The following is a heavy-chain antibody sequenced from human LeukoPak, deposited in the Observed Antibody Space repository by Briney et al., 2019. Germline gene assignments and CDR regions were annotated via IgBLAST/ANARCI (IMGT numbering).Heavy chain of an antibody. D-gene: IGHD3-10*01. V-gene: IGHV3-48*01. Sequence: GGSLRLSCAASKFTFSTYSMYWVRQAPGKGLEWVSYISSSSSTIYYADSVRGRFTISRDNSKNTLYLQMNSLRAEDTAVYYCAKVLTYYYGSGSYPDAFDIWGQGTMVTVSS. CDR2: ISSSSSTI. J-gene: IGHJ3*02. CDR1: KFTFSTYS. CDR3: AKVLTYYYGSGSYPDAFDI.